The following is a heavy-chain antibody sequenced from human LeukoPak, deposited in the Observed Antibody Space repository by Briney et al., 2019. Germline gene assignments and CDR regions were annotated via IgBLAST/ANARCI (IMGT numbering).Heavy chain of an antibody. J-gene: IGHJ3*02. CDR1: GGSFSGYY. CDR2: INHSGST. V-gene: IGHV4-34*01. CDR3: ARGYYDYVWGSYRIADAFDI. D-gene: IGHD3-16*02. Sequence: SETLSLTCAVYGGSFSGYYWSWIRQPPGKGLEWIGEINHSGSTNYNPSLKSRVTISVDTSKNQFSLKLSSVTAADTAVYYCARGYYDYVWGSYRIADAFDIWGQGTMVTVSS.